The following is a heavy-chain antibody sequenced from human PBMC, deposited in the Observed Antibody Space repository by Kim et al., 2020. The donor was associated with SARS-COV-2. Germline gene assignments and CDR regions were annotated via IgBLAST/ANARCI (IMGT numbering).Heavy chain of an antibody. CDR2: INTNTGNP. CDR3: ARDSRGTYTYYYDRTAYYIDY. Sequence: ASVKVSCKASGHTFSNYALNWVRQAPGQGLELMGWINTNTGNPTYAQGFTGRFVFSFDTSVTTAYLQINSLKAEDTAVYYCARDSRGTYTYYYDRTAYYIDYWGQGTLVTVSS. CDR1: GHTFSNYA. J-gene: IGHJ4*02. V-gene: IGHV7-4-1*02. D-gene: IGHD3-22*01.